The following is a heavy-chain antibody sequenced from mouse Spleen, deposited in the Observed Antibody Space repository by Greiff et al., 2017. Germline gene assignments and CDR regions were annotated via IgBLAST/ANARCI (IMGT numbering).Heavy chain of an antibody. Sequence: EVQLQQSGAELVKPGASVKLSCTASGFNIKDTYMHWVKQRPEQGLEWIGRIDPANGNTKYDPKFQGKATITADTSSNTAYLQLSSLTSEDTAVYYCGRGGYGNYEGAMDYWGQGTSVTVSS. J-gene: IGHJ4*01. CDR3: GRGGYGNYEGAMDY. CDR2: IDPANGNT. CDR1: GFNIKDTY. V-gene: IGHV14-3*02. D-gene: IGHD2-1*01.